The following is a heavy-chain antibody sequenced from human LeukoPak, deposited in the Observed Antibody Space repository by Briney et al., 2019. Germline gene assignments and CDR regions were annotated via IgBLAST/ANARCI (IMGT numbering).Heavy chain of an antibody. V-gene: IGHV1-18*01. Sequence: GASVKVSCKASGYTFTSYGISWVRQAPGQGLEWMGWISAYNGNTNYAQKLQGRVTMTTDTTTTTAYMELRSLRSDDTAVYYCASLYGSGSPFDYWGQGTLVTVSS. J-gene: IGHJ4*02. D-gene: IGHD3-10*01. CDR3: ASLYGSGSPFDY. CDR2: ISAYNGNT. CDR1: GYTFTSYG.